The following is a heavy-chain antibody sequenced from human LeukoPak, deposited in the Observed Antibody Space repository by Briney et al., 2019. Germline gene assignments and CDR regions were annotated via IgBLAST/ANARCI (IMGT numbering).Heavy chain of an antibody. V-gene: IGHV3-53*01. CDR3: ARAGLRRPYDY. CDR1: GFTVSSNY. J-gene: IGHJ4*02. D-gene: IGHD3-16*01. Sequence: PGGSLRLSCAVSGFTVSSNYMSWVRQAPGKGLEWVSVIYSIGNTYYADSVKGRFTISRDTSKNTVHLQMNSLRAEDTAMYYCARAGLRRPYDYWGQGALVTVSS. CDR2: IYSIGNT.